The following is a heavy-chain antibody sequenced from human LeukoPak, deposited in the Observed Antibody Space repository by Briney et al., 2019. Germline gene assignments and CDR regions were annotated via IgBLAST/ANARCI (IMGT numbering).Heavy chain of an antibody. J-gene: IGHJ6*02. CDR2: IYFSGST. CDR1: GGSIYGYY. D-gene: IGHD2/OR15-2a*01. V-gene: IGHV4-59*01. Sequence: PSETLSLTCTVSGGSIYGYYWSWIRQPPGKGLEWIGDIYFSGSTNYNPSLKSRVTISVATSKNQFSLQLSSVTAADTAVYYSARGEALRQNYGMDVWGQGTTVTVSS. CDR3: ARGEALRQNYGMDV.